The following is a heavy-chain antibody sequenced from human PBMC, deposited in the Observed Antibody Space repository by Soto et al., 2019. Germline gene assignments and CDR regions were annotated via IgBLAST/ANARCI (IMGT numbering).Heavy chain of an antibody. V-gene: IGHV4-59*01. J-gene: IGHJ3*02. CDR1: VGSISVYY. D-gene: IGHD3-3*01. Sequence: PSETLSLTCTFSVGSISVYYWGWIRQSPGKGLEWIGYIYYSGKTKYNPSLKSRVTISVDTSKNQFSLNLRSVTSADTAVYYCAREALEYLGLGFVIWGQGTMVTVSS. CDR2: IYYSGKT. CDR3: AREALEYLGLGFVI.